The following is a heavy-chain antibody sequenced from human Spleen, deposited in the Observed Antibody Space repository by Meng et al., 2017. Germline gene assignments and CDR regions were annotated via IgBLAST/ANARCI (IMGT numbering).Heavy chain of an antibody. D-gene: IGHD3-9*01. V-gene: IGHV3-15*01. J-gene: IGHJ4*02. CDR2: IKSNTDGGTA. CDR3: TWDDKAVSDY. CDR1: GFYFNNAW. Sequence: VQLVESGGDLVKPGGSLRLSCAASGFYFNNAWMSWVRQAPGKGLEWVGRIKSNTDGGTAEYAAPVTGRFTISRDDSKSTLYLQMSGLRIGDTGVYYCTWDDKAVSDYWGQGTLVTVSS.